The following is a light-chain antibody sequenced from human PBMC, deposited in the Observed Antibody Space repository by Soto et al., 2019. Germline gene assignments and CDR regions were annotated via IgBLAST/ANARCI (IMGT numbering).Light chain of an antibody. V-gene: IGKV3-20*01. Sequence: EIVWPQSPGTLSLSPGERATLSCRASQSVSSSHLAWYQQKPGQAPRLLISGASSRATGIPDRFTGGGSGTDFTLTSSRLEPEDFVVYYWQQYGSSPRTFGQGTKVDIK. J-gene: IGKJ1*01. CDR3: QQYGSSPRT. CDR1: QSVSSSH. CDR2: GAS.